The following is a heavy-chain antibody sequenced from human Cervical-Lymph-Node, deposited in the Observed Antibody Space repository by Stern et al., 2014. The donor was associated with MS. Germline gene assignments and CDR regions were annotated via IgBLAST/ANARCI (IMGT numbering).Heavy chain of an antibody. J-gene: IGHJ4*02. Sequence: VQLVESGGGVVQPGRSLRLSCAASGFTFSSYAMHWVRQAPGKGLEWVAVISYDGSNKYYADSVKGRFTISRDNSKNTLYLQMNSLRAEDTAVYYCARDGKLLPIYYFDYWGQGTLVTVSS. V-gene: IGHV3-30*04. CDR1: GFTFSSYA. CDR2: ISYDGSNK. D-gene: IGHD2-15*01. CDR3: ARDGKLLPIYYFDY.